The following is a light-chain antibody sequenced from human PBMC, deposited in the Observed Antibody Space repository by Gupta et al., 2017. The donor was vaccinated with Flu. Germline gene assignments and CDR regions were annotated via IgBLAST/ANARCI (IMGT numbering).Light chain of an antibody. J-gene: IGKJ5*01. CDR1: QSIGSSY. V-gene: IGKV3-20*01. CDR3: QQYRTLIT. CDR2: GAS. Sequence: GERATLSCRASQSIGSSYLAWYQQKPGQAPRLLIYGASSRATGIPDRFSGSGSGTDFTLTISRLEPEDFAVYYCQQYRTLITFGQGTRLEIK.